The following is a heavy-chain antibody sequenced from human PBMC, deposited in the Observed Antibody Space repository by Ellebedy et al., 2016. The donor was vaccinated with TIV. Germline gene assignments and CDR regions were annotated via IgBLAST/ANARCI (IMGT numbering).Heavy chain of an antibody. CDR2: IIPIFGTA. CDR3: ARDFPYGSGWYHFDY. Sequence: SVKVSCXASGGTFSSYAISWVRQAPGQGLEWMGGIIPIFGTANYAQKFQGRVTITADESTSTAYMELSSLRSEDTAVYYCARDFPYGSGWYHFDYWGQGTLVTVSS. V-gene: IGHV1-69*13. J-gene: IGHJ4*02. CDR1: GGTFSSYA. D-gene: IGHD6-19*01.